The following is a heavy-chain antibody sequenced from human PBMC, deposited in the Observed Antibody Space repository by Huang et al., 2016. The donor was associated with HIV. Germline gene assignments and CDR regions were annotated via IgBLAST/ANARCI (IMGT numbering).Heavy chain of an antibody. V-gene: IGHV1-69*13. D-gene: IGHD4-4*01. CDR2: HMPVFDGP. J-gene: IGHJ4*02. Sequence: QVQLLQSGAEVKKPGSSVKVSCKASGGRFRSYSIAWVRQAPGQGIEWMARHMPVFDGPKYAQKLQGRVRVTADESTSTVYMELRDLRPDDTAVYFCARGSLEYSVSSSLDYWGQGTHVTVSS. CDR1: GGRFRSYS. CDR3: ARGSLEYSVSSSLDY.